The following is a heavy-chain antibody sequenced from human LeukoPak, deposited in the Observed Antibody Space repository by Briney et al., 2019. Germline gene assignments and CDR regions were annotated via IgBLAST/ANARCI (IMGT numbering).Heavy chain of an antibody. D-gene: IGHD2-2*01. V-gene: IGHV3-11*01. J-gene: IGHJ6*02. Sequence: PGGSLRLSCAASGFTFSDYYMTWIRQAPGKGLERVSYISSSGSTIYYADSVKGQFTISRDNAKNSLYLQMNSLRAEDTAVYYCARDRVVVVPYGMDVWGQGTTVTVSS. CDR1: GFTFSDYY. CDR2: ISSSGSTI. CDR3: ARDRVVVVPYGMDV.